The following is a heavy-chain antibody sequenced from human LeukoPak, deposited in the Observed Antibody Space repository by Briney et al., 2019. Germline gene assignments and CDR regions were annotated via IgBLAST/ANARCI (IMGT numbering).Heavy chain of an antibody. Sequence: GGSLRLSCDASGFSINTYTMYWVRQAPGQGLEWVSGIRNSDGMTYYADSVRGRFTISTDNSKNTLYLQMNSLRAEDTAVYYCAKNIGGLDYWGQGTLVTVSS. V-gene: IGHV3-23*01. CDR2: IRNSDGMT. D-gene: IGHD3-10*01. CDR1: GFSINTYT. J-gene: IGHJ4*02. CDR3: AKNIGGLDY.